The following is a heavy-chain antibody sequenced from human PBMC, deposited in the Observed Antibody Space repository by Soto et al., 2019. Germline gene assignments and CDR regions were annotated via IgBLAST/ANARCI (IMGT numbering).Heavy chain of an antibody. D-gene: IGHD3-3*01. J-gene: IGHJ6*02. CDR3: STERRGYDFGRGATLNYYGMDL. CDR2: SRSKTDGGTT. CDR1: GFTFSNAW. V-gene: IGHV3-15*01. Sequence: EVQLVESGGGLVKPGGSLRLSCEAAGFTFSNAWVSWVRQAPGKGLECVGLSRSKTDGGTTDYAAPVKGRFSISRDDSKNTLYMQMNSLKTEDTASYYCSTERRGYDFGRGATLNYYGMDLWGQGTKVTVS.